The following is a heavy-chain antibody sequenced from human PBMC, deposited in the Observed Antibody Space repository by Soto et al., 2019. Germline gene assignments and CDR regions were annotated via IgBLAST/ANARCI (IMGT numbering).Heavy chain of an antibody. J-gene: IGHJ4*02. Sequence: QVQLQESGPGLVKPSQTLSLTCTVSGGSISTGGYYWTWIRQHPGKGLEWIGYIYYSGSTYYNPSLKSRVTISVDTSKNQFSLKLSSVTGADTAVSYCARGLSVTLFDNWGQGTLVTVSS. D-gene: IGHD4-17*01. CDR1: GGSISTGGYY. CDR2: IYYSGST. CDR3: ARGLSVTLFDN. V-gene: IGHV4-31*03.